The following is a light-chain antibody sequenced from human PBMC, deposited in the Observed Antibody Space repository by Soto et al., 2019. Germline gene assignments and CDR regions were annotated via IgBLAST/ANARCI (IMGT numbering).Light chain of an antibody. CDR2: GNS. J-gene: IGLJ3*02. CDR1: SSNIGAGYD. V-gene: IGLV1-40*01. CDR3: QSYDRSLSGWV. Sequence: QPVLTQPPSVSGAPGQRVTISCTGSSSNIGAGYDVHWYQQPPGTAPKLLIYGNSNRPSGVPDRFSGSKSGTSASLAITGLQAEDEADFYCQSYDRSLSGWVFGGGTKLTVL.